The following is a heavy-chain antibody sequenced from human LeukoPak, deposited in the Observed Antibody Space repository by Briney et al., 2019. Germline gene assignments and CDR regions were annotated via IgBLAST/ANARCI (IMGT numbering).Heavy chain of an antibody. J-gene: IGHJ4*02. CDR1: GFRFNGYG. Sequence: GKSLRLSCAASGFRFNGYGMHWVRQAPGEGLEWVAIIWYDGSKKYYADSVKGRFTISRDSSNNTLYLQMNSLRAEDTATYYCARGSFGIDYWGQGTLVTVSS. CDR3: ARGSFGIDY. D-gene: IGHD3-10*01. V-gene: IGHV3-33*01. CDR2: IWYDGSKK.